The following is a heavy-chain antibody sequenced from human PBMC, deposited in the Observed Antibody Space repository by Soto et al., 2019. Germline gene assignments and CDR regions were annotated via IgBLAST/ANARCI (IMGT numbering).Heavy chain of an antibody. J-gene: IGHJ6*02. CDR1: GYTFTGYY. CDR2: INPNSGGT. Sequence: ASVKVSCKASGYTFTGYYMHWVRQAPGQGLERMGWINPNSGGTNYAQKFQGWVTMTRDTSISTAYMELSRLRSDDTAVYYCARGTRIAARMISVLGMDVWGQGTTVTVSS. V-gene: IGHV1-2*04. CDR3: ARGTRIAARMISVLGMDV. D-gene: IGHD6-6*01.